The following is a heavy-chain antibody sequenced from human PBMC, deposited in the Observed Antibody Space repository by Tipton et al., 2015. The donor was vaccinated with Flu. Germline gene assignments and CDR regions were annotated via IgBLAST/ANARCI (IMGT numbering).Heavy chain of an antibody. CDR1: GGSISSFY. CDR2: SYYSGST. CDR3: ARGIYISSSWYVGRGDPNKNNY. Sequence: TLSLTCTVSGGSISSFYWSWIRQPPGKGLEWIGYSYYSGSTNYNPSLKSRATISVDTSKNQFSLKLSSVTVADTAVYYCARGIYISSSWYVGRGDPNKNNYWGQGTLVTVSS. V-gene: IGHV4-59*08. J-gene: IGHJ4*02. D-gene: IGHD6-13*01.